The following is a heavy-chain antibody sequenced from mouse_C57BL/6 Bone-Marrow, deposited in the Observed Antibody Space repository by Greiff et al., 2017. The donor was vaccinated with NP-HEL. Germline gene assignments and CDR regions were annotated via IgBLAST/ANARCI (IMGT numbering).Heavy chain of an antibody. J-gene: IGHJ1*03. CDR2: IDPENGDT. CDR1: GFNIKDDY. V-gene: IGHV14-4*01. CDR3: TTGYYGSSFYWYFDV. D-gene: IGHD1-1*01. Sequence: VQLQQSGAELVRPGASVKLSCTASGFNIKDDYMHWVKQRPEQGLEWIGWIDPENGDTEYASKFQGKATITAATSSNTAYLQLSSLTSEDTAVYYCTTGYYGSSFYWYFDVWGTGTTVTVSS.